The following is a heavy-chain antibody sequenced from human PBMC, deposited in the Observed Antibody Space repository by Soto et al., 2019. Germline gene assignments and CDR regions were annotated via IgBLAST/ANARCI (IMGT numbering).Heavy chain of an antibody. Sequence: SETLSLTCTVSGGSISSGDYYWNWIRQHPGKGLEWIGYMYDSGSTYYNTSLKSRVTISVDTSKNQFSLKLSSVTAADTAVYYCARDRSGGSCYYDYWGQGTLVTVSS. CDR1: GGSISSGDYY. D-gene: IGHD2-15*01. CDR3: ARDRSGGSCYYDY. J-gene: IGHJ4*02. CDR2: MYDSGST. V-gene: IGHV4-31*03.